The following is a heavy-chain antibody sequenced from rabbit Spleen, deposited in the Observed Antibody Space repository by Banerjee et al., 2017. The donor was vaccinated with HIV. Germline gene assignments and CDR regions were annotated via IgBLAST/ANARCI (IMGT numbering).Heavy chain of an antibody. CDR1: GVSFSGNSY. Sequence: QSLEESGGDLVKPGASLTLTCIASGVSFSGNSYMCWVRQAPGKGLEWIACIDTGSSGFTYFASWAKGRFTISKTSSTTVTLQMTSLTAADTATYFCARDLDGVIGWNFGWWGQGTLVTVS. D-gene: IGHD1-1*01. CDR2: IDTGSSGFT. CDR3: ARDLDGVIGWNFGW. V-gene: IGHV1S40*01. J-gene: IGHJ4*01.